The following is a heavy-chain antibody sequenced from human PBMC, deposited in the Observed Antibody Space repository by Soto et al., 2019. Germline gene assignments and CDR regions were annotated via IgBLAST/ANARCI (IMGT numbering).Heavy chain of an antibody. CDR1: GFTFSSYS. CDR2: ISSSSSTI. CDR3: ARRGYSGYDYYMDV. D-gene: IGHD5-12*01. Sequence: GGSLRLSSAASGFTFSSYSMNWVRQAPGKGLEWVSYISSSSSTIYYADSVKGRFTISRDNAKNSLYLQMNSLRAEDTAVYYCARRGYSGYDYYMDVWGKGTTVTVSS. V-gene: IGHV3-48*01. J-gene: IGHJ6*03.